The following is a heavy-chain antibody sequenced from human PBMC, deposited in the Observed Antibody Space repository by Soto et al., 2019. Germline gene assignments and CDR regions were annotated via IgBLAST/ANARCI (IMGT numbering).Heavy chain of an antibody. CDR2: IRSKANSYVT. D-gene: IGHD3-3*01. Sequence: EVQLVESGGGLVQPGGALKLSCAASGFTFSGSARHWVRQDSGKGLEWVGRIRSKANSYVTAYAASVKGRFTISRDDSKNTAYLQMNSLKTEDRAVYYCTRLYYDFWSGSWTFDYWGQGTLVTVSS. V-gene: IGHV3-73*02. CDR3: TRLYYDFWSGSWTFDY. CDR1: GFTFSGSA. J-gene: IGHJ4*02.